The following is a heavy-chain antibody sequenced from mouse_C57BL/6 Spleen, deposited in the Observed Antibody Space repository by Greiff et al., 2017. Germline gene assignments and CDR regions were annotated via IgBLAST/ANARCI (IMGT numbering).Heavy chain of an antibody. V-gene: IGHV2-2*01. CDR1: GFSLTSYG. CDR2: IWSGGST. J-gene: IGHJ4*01. CDR3: ARNLGYYGSYAMDY. Sequence: QVQLKESGPGLVQPSQCLSITCTVSGFSLTSYGVHWVRQSPGKGLEWLGVIWSGGSTDYNAAFISRLSISKDNSKSQVFFKMNRLQADDTSIYSCARNLGYYGSYAMDYWGQGTSVTVSS. D-gene: IGHD1-1*01.